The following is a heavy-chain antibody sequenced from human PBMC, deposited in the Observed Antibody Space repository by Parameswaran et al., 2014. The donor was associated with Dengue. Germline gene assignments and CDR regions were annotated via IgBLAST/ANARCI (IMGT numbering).Heavy chain of an antibody. V-gene: IGHV4-39*01. CDR2: MYYGGST. J-gene: IGHJ4*02. Sequence: WIRQPPGKGLEWIGSMYYGGSTYHNLSLKSRITISVDTSKNQFSLRLSSVTAADMAVYYCVRHVISGWYFDYWGQGTLVTVSS. CDR3: VRHVISGWYFDY. D-gene: IGHD6-19*01.